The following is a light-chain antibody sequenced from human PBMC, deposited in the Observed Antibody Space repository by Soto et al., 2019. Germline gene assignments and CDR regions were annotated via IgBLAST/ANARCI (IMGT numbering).Light chain of an antibody. CDR3: AAWDDSLNALA. CDR2: SSD. Sequence: QSVLTQPPSASGTPGQRVTISCSGSSSNIGRNTVNWYRQLPGTAPKLLIGSSDQRPSGVPDRFSGSQSGTSASLGISGLQSEDEADYICAAWDDSLNALAFGGGTKVTVL. CDR1: SSNIGRNT. J-gene: IGLJ3*02. V-gene: IGLV1-44*01.